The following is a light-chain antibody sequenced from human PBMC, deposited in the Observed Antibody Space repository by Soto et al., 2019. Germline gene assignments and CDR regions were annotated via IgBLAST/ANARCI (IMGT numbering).Light chain of an antibody. Sequence: EVVLTQSPVTLSLSPGERATLSCRASQSFRGLLAWYQQKPGQAPRLLIYDAYNRATGIPPRFSGSGSGTDFTLTISSLDPEDFAVYYCQSRSSWPPVLTFGGGTKVEIK. CDR3: QSRSSWPPVLT. V-gene: IGKV3-11*01. CDR2: DAY. CDR1: QSFRGL. J-gene: IGKJ4*01.